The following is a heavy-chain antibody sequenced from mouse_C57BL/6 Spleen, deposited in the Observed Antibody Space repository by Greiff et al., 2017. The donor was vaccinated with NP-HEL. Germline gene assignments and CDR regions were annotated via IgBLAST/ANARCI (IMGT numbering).Heavy chain of an antibody. CDR2: IYPGSGST. CDR1: GYTFTSYW. D-gene: IGHD1-1*01. Sequence: VKLVESGAELVKPGASVKMSCKASGYTFTSYWITWVKQRPGQGLEWIGDIYPGSGSTNYNEKFKSKATLTVDTSSSTAYMQLSSLTSEDSAVYYCARYYYGSSSYAMDYWGQGTSVTVSS. V-gene: IGHV1-55*01. J-gene: IGHJ4*01. CDR3: ARYYYGSSSYAMDY.